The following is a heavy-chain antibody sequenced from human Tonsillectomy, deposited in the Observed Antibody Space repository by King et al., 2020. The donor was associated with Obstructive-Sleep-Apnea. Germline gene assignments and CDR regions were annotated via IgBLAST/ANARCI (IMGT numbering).Heavy chain of an antibody. CDR3: ARGEVESSSLPPEPAYYYGMDV. V-gene: IGHV3-11*01. CDR1: GFTFSDYY. Sequence: QVQLVESGGGLVKPGGSLRLSCAASGFTFSDYYMSWIRQAPGKGLEWVSYISSSGSTIYYADSVKGRFTISRDNAKNSLYLQMNSLRAEDTAVYYCARGEVESSSLPPEPAYYYGMDVWGQGTTVTVSS. D-gene: IGHD6-13*01. J-gene: IGHJ6*02. CDR2: ISSSGSTI.